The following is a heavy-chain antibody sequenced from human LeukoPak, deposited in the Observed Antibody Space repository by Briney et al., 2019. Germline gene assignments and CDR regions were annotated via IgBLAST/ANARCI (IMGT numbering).Heavy chain of an antibody. V-gene: IGHV3-23*01. Sequence: GGPLRLSCAASGFRFSTYAMSWVRQAPGKGLEWVSGISGRDDSTYYANSVKGRFTISRDNSKNTLYLQMSGLRAEDTAVYYCAKDRETSSTSPNWFDSWGQGTLVTVSS. CDR1: GFRFSTYA. D-gene: IGHD2-2*01. CDR3: AKDRETSSTSPNWFDS. J-gene: IGHJ5*01. CDR2: ISGRDDST.